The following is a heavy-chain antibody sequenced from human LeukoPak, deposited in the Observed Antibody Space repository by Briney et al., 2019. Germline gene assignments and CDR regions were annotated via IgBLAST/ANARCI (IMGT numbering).Heavy chain of an antibody. CDR1: GFTVSNNY. D-gene: IGHD3-22*01. CDR3: ARRGFYDTSGYLFDH. J-gene: IGHJ4*02. V-gene: IGHV3-11*04. CDR2: ISTSGSPI. Sequence: GGSLRLSCAASGFTVSNNYVSWVRQAPGKGLEWVSYISTSGSPIYYGNSVKGRFTISRDNAKNSLYLQMNSLRAEDTALYYCARRGFYDTSGYLFDHWGQGTLVTVSS.